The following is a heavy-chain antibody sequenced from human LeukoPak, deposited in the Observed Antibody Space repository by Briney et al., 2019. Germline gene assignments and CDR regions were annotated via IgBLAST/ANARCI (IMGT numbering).Heavy chain of an antibody. CDR3: ARESIAARRAFDI. J-gene: IGHJ3*02. CDR1: GGSISSYY. V-gene: IGHV4-59*12. CDR2: SYYSGST. Sequence: SETLSLTCSVSGGSISSYYWSWLRQPPGKGLEYIGYSYYSGSTDYNPSLKSRVTISVDTSKNQFSLMLHYVTAAETAVYYCARESIAARRAFDIWGQGTMVTVSS. D-gene: IGHD6-6*01.